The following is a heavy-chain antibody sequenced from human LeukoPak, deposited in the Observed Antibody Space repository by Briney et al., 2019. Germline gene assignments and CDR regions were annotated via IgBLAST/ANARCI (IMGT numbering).Heavy chain of an antibody. CDR1: GFTFSSYS. CDR2: ISSNSSYI. J-gene: IGHJ4*02. V-gene: IGHV3-21*01. Sequence: GGSLRLSCAASGFTFSSYSMSWVRQAPGKGLEWVSSISSNSSYIYYADSVKGRFTISRDNAKNSLYLQMNSLRAEDTAVYYCARDAPSSGWYYFDYWGQGTLVTVSS. D-gene: IGHD6-19*01. CDR3: ARDAPSSGWYYFDY.